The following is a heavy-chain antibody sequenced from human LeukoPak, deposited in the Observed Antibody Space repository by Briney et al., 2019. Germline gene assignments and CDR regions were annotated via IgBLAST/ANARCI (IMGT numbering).Heavy chain of an antibody. J-gene: IGHJ4*02. V-gene: IGHV4-39*07. D-gene: IGHD3-3*01. Sequence: PSETLSLTCTVSSGSVSSRFCYWGWIRQPPGKGLEWIGSIYYSGSTYYNPSLKSRVTISVDTSKNQFSLKLSSMTAADTAVYYCARDVGHYDFWSGYYAQYYFDYWGQGTLVTVSS. CDR3: ARDVGHYDFWSGYYAQYYFDY. CDR2: IYYSGST. CDR1: SGSVSSRFCY.